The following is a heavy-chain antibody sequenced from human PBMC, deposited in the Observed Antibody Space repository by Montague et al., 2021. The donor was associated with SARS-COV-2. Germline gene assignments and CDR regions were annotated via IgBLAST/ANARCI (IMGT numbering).Heavy chain of an antibody. Sequence: SETLSLTCTISGGSISSRSYYWGWIRQPPGKGLEWIGGIYYSGNTYYNPSLKSRVTISVDPSKNQFSLKLTSVTAADTAVYFCAREGAVAGARRTFDIWGQGTMVTVSS. V-gene: IGHV4-39*07. J-gene: IGHJ3*02. CDR3: AREGAVAGARRTFDI. CDR1: GGSISSRSYY. CDR2: IYYSGNT. D-gene: IGHD1-26*01.